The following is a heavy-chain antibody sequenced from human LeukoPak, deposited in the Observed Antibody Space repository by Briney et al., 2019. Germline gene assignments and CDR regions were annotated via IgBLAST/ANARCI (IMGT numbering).Heavy chain of an antibody. CDR3: ASRGCSDGACFFDY. J-gene: IGHJ4*02. CDR1: GYSITSNYY. Sequence: SETLSLTCTVSGYSITSNYYWVWIRQPPGKGLEWIGSIYHSGSTYYNPSLKSRVTMSVDTSKNQFSLKLTSVTAADTAVYFCASRGCSDGACFFDYWGQGTLVTVSS. D-gene: IGHD2-15*01. V-gene: IGHV4-38-2*02. CDR2: IYHSGST.